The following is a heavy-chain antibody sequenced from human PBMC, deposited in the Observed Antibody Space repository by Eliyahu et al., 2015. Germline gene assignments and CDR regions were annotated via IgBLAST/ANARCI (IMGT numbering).Heavy chain of an antibody. CDR1: GFTFSNAW. D-gene: IGHD6-13*01. CDR2: IKSKTDGGTT. V-gene: IGHV3-15*01. Sequence: EVQLVESGGGLVKPGGSLRLSCAASGFTFSNAWMSWVRQAPGKGLEWVGRIKSKTDGGTTDYAAPVKGRFTISRDDSKNTLYLQMNSLKTEDTAVYYCTTEVTKQLEPYFDYWGQGTLVTVSS. J-gene: IGHJ4*02. CDR3: TTEVTKQLEPYFDY.